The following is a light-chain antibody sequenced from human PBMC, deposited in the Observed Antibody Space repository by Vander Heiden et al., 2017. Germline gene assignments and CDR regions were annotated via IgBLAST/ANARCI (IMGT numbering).Light chain of an antibody. CDR3: QQYKSYPLT. J-gene: IGKJ4*01. CDR2: KAS. Sequence: DIQMTQSPSTLSASVGDRVTITCRASQSISGWLVWYQHQPGKAPALLIYKASNLEGGVPSRFSGSGSGTEFTLTISSLQPDDFATYYCQQYKSYPLTFGGGTKVEIK. V-gene: IGKV1-5*03. CDR1: QSISGW.